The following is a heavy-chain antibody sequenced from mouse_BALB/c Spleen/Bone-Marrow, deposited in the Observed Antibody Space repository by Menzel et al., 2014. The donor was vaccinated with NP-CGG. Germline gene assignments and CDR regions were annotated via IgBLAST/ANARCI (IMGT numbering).Heavy chain of an antibody. Sequence: VHLVESGAELMKPGASVKISCKATGYTFSSYWIEWVKQRPGHGLEWIGEILPGSGSTNYNEKFKGKATFTADTSSNTAYMQLSSLTSGDSAVYYCARRGISWFAYWGQGTLVTVSA. J-gene: IGHJ3*01. CDR2: ILPGSGST. CDR3: ARRGISWFAY. V-gene: IGHV1-9*01. CDR1: GYTFSSYW.